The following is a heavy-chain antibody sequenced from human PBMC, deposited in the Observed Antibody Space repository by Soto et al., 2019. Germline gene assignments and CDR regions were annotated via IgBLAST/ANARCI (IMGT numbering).Heavy chain of an antibody. Sequence: EVQLLESGGGLVQPGGSLRLSCAASGFTFSSYAMSWVRQAPGKGLEWVSAISGSGGRTYDADSVKVRFTISRDNSKNTLYLQMNSMRAEDTAVYYCAKETVAGGLDYWGQRTLVTVSS. J-gene: IGHJ4*02. CDR1: GFTFSSYA. D-gene: IGHD6-19*01. CDR3: AKETVAGGLDY. V-gene: IGHV3-23*01. CDR2: ISGSGGRT.